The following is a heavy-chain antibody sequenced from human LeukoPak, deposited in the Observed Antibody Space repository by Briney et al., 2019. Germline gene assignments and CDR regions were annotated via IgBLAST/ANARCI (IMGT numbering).Heavy chain of an antibody. CDR3: AKDSSTVVTYCFDY. V-gene: IGHV3-9*01. CDR1: GFTFSSYS. CDR2: ISWNSGSI. D-gene: IGHD4-23*01. Sequence: PGGSLRLSCAASGFTFSSYSMNWVRQAPGKGLEWVSGISWNSGSIGYADSVKGRFTISRDNAKNSLYLQMNSLRAEDTALYYCAKDSSTVVTYCFDYWGQGTLVTVSS. J-gene: IGHJ4*02.